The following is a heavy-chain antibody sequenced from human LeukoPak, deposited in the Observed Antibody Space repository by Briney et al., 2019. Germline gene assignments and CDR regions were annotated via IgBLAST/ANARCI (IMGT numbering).Heavy chain of an antibody. Sequence: PSGTLSLTCAVSGGSISSSNWWSWVRQPPGKGLEWIGEIYHSGSTNYNPSLKSRVTISVDKSKNQFSLKLSSVTAADTAVYYCAREAYYYDSSGYYFNWFDPWGQGTLVTVSS. CDR1: GGSISSSNW. CDR2: IYHSGST. D-gene: IGHD3-22*01. CDR3: AREAYYYDSSGYYFNWFDP. J-gene: IGHJ5*02. V-gene: IGHV4-4*02.